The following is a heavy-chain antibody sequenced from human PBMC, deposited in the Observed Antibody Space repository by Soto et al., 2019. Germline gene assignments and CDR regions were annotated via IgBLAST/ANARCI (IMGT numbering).Heavy chain of an antibody. CDR3: ARKRGATYYYDYGMDV. CDR1: GGSISSGGYY. V-gene: IGHV4-31*03. CDR2: IYYSGST. J-gene: IGHJ6*02. Sequence: QVQLQESGPGLVKPSQTLSLTCTVSGGSISSGGYYWSWIRQHPGKGLEWIGYIYYSGSTYYNPSLKSRVTISVDTSKNQVSLKLSSVTAADTAVYYCARKRGATYYYDYGMDVWGQGTTVTVSS.